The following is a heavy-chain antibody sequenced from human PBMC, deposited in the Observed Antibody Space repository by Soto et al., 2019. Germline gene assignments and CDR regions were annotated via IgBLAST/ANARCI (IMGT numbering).Heavy chain of an antibody. D-gene: IGHD6-25*01. J-gene: IGHJ4*02. CDR1: GFTFSNAW. CDR3: DSGASLDS. Sequence: EVQLVESGGGLVKPGGSLRLSCAASGFTFSNAWMNWVRQAPGKGLEWLGRIKTKTDGESTDYAAPVKGRFTISRDDSTDTLFLPMNSLTTDDTGVYYCDSGASLDSWGQGTLVTVSS. V-gene: IGHV3-15*01. CDR2: IKTKTDGEST.